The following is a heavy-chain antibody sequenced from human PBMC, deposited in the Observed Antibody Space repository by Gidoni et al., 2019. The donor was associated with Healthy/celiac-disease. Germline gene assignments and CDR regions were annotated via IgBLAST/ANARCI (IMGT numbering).Heavy chain of an antibody. CDR1: GGPISSSSYY. V-gene: IGHV4-39*01. CDR3: AITPYEATGG. J-gene: IGHJ4*02. CDR2: IYYSGST. Sequence: QLQLQESGPGLVKPSETLSLTCTVSGGPISSSSYYWGWIRPPPGKGLEWIGSIYYSGSTYYNPSLKSRVTISVDTSKNQFSLKLSSVTAADTAVYYCAITPYEATGGWGQGTLVTVSS. D-gene: IGHD3-3*01.